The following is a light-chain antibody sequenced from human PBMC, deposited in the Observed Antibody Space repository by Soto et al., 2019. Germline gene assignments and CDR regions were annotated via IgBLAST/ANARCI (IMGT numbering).Light chain of an antibody. Sequence: EIVLTQSPGTLSLSPGERATLSCRASQSVSSSYLAWYQQKPGQAPRLLIYGASSRATGIPDRFSGSGSGTDFTLTISRLEPEDFATYYCQQYNSYSLTFGQGTKVEIK. CDR2: GAS. V-gene: IGKV3-20*01. J-gene: IGKJ1*01. CDR1: QSVSSSY. CDR3: QQYNSYSLT.